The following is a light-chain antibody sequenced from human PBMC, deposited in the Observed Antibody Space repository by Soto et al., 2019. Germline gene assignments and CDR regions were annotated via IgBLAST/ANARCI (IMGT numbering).Light chain of an antibody. V-gene: IGKV3-20*01. Sequence: EIVLTQSPGTLSLSPGERATLSCRASQSVSSSYLAWYQQKPGQAPRLLIYGASSRATGIPDRFSGSGSGTDFTLTINRLEPEDFAVYYCQQYGSPGTFGQGTKVEIK. J-gene: IGKJ1*01. CDR1: QSVSSSY. CDR2: GAS. CDR3: QQYGSPGT.